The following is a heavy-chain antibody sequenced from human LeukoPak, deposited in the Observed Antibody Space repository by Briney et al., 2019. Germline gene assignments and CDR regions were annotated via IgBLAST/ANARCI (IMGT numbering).Heavy chain of an antibody. V-gene: IGHV1-69*13. CDR3: ATPTIFGVDKFDY. D-gene: IGHD3-3*01. CDR1: GGTFSSYA. J-gene: IGHJ4*02. Sequence: ASVKVSCKASGGTFSSYAISWVRQAPGQGLEWMGGIIPIFGTANYAQKFQGRVTITADESTSTAYMELSSLRSEDTAVYYCATPTIFGVDKFDYWGQGTLVTVSS. CDR2: IIPIFGTA.